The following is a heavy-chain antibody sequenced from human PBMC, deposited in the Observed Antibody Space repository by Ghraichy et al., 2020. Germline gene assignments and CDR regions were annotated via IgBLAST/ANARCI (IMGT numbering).Heavy chain of an antibody. D-gene: IGHD2-15*01. Sequence: ASVKVSCKVSGYTLTELSMHWVRQAPGKGLEWMGGFDPEDGETIYAQKFQGRVTMTEDTSTDTAYMELSSLRSEDTAVYYCATDLAGSRPNWFDPWGQGTLVTVSS. CDR3: ATDLAGSRPNWFDP. V-gene: IGHV1-24*01. J-gene: IGHJ5*02. CDR2: FDPEDGET. CDR1: GYTLTELS.